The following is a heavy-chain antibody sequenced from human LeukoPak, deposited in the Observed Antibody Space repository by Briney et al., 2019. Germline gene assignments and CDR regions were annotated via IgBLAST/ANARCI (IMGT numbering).Heavy chain of an antibody. J-gene: IGHJ4*02. Sequence: GASVKVSCKASGYTFTSYAMNWVRQAPGQGLEWMGRIIPILGIANYAQKFQGRVTITADKSTSTAYMELSSLRSEDTAVYYCAREDYYGSGFFDYWGQGTLVTVSS. D-gene: IGHD3-10*01. V-gene: IGHV1-69*04. CDR3: AREDYYGSGFFDY. CDR1: GYTFTSYA. CDR2: IIPILGIA.